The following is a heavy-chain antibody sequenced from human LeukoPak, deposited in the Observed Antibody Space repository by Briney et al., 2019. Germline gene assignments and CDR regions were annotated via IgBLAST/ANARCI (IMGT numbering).Heavy chain of an antibody. CDR1: GGSFSGYY. V-gene: IGHV4-34*01. J-gene: IGHJ6*02. CDR3: ARSPRYYYYYGMDV. CDR2: TNHSGST. Sequence: SETLSLTCAVYGGSFSGYYWSWIRQPPGKGLEWIGETNHSGSTNYNPSLKSRVTISVDTSKNQFSLKLSSVTAADTAVYYCARSPRYYYYYGMDVWGQGTTVTVSS.